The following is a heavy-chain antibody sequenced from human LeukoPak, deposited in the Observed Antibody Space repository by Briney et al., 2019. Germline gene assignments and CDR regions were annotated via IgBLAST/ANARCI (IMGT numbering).Heavy chain of an antibody. CDR3: AKAGGWIVVAGLDY. J-gene: IGHJ4*02. CDR1: GFTFSSYA. Sequence: GGSLRLSCAASGFTFSSYAMSWVRQAPGKGLEWVSAISGSGGSTYYADSVKGRFTISRDNSKNTLYLQMSSLRAEDTAVYYCAKAGGWIVVAGLDYWGQGTLVTVSS. CDR2: ISGSGGST. D-gene: IGHD3-22*01. V-gene: IGHV3-23*01.